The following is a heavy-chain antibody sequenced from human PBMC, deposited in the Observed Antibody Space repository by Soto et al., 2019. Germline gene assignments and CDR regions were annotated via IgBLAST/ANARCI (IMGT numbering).Heavy chain of an antibody. J-gene: IGHJ4*02. CDR3: AKDQGSSWYEIDY. CDR1: GFTFSNYA. D-gene: IGHD6-13*01. V-gene: IGHV3-23*01. Sequence: GGSLRLSCAASGFTFSNYAVTWVRQAPGKGLEWVSTISGSGGSTYYADSVKGRFTISRDNSKNTLYLQMNSLRAEDTAVYYCAKDQGSSWYEIDYWGQGTLVTAPQ. CDR2: ISGSGGST.